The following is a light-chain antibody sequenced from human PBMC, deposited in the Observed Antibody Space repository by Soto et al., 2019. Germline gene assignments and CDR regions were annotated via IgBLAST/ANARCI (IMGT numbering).Light chain of an antibody. CDR1: SSDVGSYNL. CDR2: EGS. CDR3: CSYAGSSTHVV. V-gene: IGLV2-23*01. J-gene: IGLJ2*01. Sequence: QSALTQPASVSGSPGQSITISCTGTSSDVGSYNLVSWYQQHPDKAPKLMIYEGSKRPSGVSNRFSGSKSGNTASLTISGLQAEDEADYYCCSYAGSSTHVVFGGGTKLTV.